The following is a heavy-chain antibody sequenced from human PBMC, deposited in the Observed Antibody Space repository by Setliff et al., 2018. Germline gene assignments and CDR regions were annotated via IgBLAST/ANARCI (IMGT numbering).Heavy chain of an antibody. Sequence: ASVKVSCKASGYSLSAYAMHWVRQAPGQRLEWMGWINGASGNTKYSQKFQGRVTITRDTSASTAHMELSSLRSEDTAVYYCARVGGYASAWHGIEAFDIWGQGTKVTVSS. J-gene: IGHJ3*02. CDR3: ARVGGYASAWHGIEAFDI. CDR2: INGASGNT. D-gene: IGHD6-19*01. V-gene: IGHV1-3*01. CDR1: GYSLSAYA.